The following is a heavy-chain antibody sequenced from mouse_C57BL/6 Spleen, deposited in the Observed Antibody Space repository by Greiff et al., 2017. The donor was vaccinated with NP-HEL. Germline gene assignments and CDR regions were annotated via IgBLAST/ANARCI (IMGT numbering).Heavy chain of an antibody. V-gene: IGHV1-69*01. CDR3: ARADYYGSSYVSLDY. D-gene: IGHD1-1*01. Sequence: QVQLQQPGAELVMPGASVKLSCKASGYTFTSYWMHWVKQRPGQGLEWIGEIDPSDSYTNYNQKFKGKSTLTVDKSSSTAYMQLSSLTSEDSAVYYCARADYYGSSYVSLDYWGQGTTLTVSS. J-gene: IGHJ2*01. CDR2: IDPSDSYT. CDR1: GYTFTSYW.